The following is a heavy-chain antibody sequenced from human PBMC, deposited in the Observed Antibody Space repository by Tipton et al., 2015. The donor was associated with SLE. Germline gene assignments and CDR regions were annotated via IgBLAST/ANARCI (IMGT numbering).Heavy chain of an antibody. CDR3: GVSGWYSSWFDP. V-gene: IGHV4-31*03. J-gene: IGHJ5*02. CDR2: IYYSGST. CDR1: GGSISSGGYY. Sequence: TLSLTCTVSGGSISSGGYYWSWIRQHPGKGLEWIGYIYYSGSTYYNPSLKSRVTISVDTPKNQFSLKLSSVTAADTAVYYCGVSGWYSSWFDPWGQGTLVTVSS. D-gene: IGHD6-19*01.